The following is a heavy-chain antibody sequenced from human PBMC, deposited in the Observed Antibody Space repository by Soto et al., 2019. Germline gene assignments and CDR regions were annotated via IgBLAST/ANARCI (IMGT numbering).Heavy chain of an antibody. CDR3: ARTVAVSDIDY. CDR1: GFTFSSYW. D-gene: IGHD6-19*01. CDR2: INSDGSTT. J-gene: IGHJ4*02. Sequence: EVQLVESGGGLVQPGGSLRLSCAASGFTFSSYWMHWVRQAPGKGLVWVSRINSDGSTTNYADSVKGRFTISRDNAKNTLYLQMNSLRAEDTAVYYCARTVAVSDIDYWRQGTLVTVSS. V-gene: IGHV3-74*01.